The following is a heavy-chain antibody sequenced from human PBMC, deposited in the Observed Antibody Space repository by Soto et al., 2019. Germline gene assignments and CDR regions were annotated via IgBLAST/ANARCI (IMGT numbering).Heavy chain of an antibody. CDR2: IYHNRNT. CDR1: GGSISSGGYS. Sequence: QLQLQESGSGLVKPSRTLSLTCAVSGGSISSGGYSWSWFRQPPGKGLEWIGYIYHNRNTYYNPSLKSRVTISVDRSKNQFSLKLSSVTAADTAMYYCARVPSPWGQGTLVTVSS. CDR3: ARVPSP. V-gene: IGHV4-30-2*01. J-gene: IGHJ5*02.